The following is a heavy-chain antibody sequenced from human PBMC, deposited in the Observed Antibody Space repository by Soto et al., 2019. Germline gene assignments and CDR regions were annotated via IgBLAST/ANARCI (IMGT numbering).Heavy chain of an antibody. V-gene: IGHV3-7*01. CDR2: IKYGGSER. J-gene: IGHJ4*02. Sequence: GSLRLSCAAAGFSCSSYWMSCGRQAPGKGLEWVANIKYGGSERHYVDSVKGRFTISRDDAKNSLYLQMNSLRAEDTAVYYCARYESAGPAIYWGQGTLVTVS. CDR1: GFSCSSYW. CDR3: ARYESAGPAIY. D-gene: IGHD2-21*02.